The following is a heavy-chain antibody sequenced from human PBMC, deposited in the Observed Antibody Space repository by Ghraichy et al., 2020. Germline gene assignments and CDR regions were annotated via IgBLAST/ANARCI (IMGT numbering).Heavy chain of an antibody. J-gene: IGHJ4*02. Sequence: SQTLSLTCAVYGGSFSGYYWSWIRQPPGKGLEWIGEINHSGSTNYNPSLKSRVTISVDTSKNQFSLKLSSVTAADTAVYYCARGPGYYGSGFDYWGQGTLVTVSS. D-gene: IGHD3-10*01. CDR3: ARGPGYYGSGFDY. V-gene: IGHV4-34*01. CDR2: INHSGST. CDR1: GGSFSGYY.